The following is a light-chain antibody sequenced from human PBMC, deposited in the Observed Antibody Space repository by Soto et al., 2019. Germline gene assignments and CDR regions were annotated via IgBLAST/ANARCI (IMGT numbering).Light chain of an antibody. J-gene: IGLJ1*01. Sequence: QSVLTQPRSVSGSPGQSVTISCTGTSSDVGAYDYVSWYQQHPGKAPYLMVYDVTKRPSGVPDRFSGSKSGNTASLTISGLQAEEEADYYCCSYAGNYIYVFGTGTKLTVL. CDR2: DVT. CDR3: CSYAGNYIYV. V-gene: IGLV2-11*01. CDR1: SSDVGAYDY.